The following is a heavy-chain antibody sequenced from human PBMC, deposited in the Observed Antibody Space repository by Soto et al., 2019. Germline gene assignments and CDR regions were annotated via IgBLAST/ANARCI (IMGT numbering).Heavy chain of an antibody. D-gene: IGHD6-13*01. J-gene: IGHJ4*02. CDR2: ISGSGGST. Sequence: EVQLLESGGGLVQPGGSLRLSCAASGFTFSSYAMSWVRQAPGKGLEWVSAISGSGGSTYYADSVKGRFTISRDNSKNTLYLQMNRLRAEDTAVYYCANSASQQLAYFDYWGQGTLVTVSS. V-gene: IGHV3-23*01. CDR1: GFTFSSYA. CDR3: ANSASQQLAYFDY.